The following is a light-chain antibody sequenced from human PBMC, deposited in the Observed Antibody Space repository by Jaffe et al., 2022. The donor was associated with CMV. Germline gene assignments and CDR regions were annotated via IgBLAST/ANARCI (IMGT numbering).Light chain of an antibody. CDR2: QAS. CDR3: QQYKSGSWT. V-gene: IGKV1-5*03. Sequence: IQMTQSPSTLSASVGDRVTVTCRASHNLYDRLAWYQQKPGKAPSLLIYQASILETGVPSRFSGSGSGAEFTLTISNVQPDDFATYYCQQYKSGSWTFGQGTKVEIK. CDR1: HNLYDR. J-gene: IGKJ1*01.